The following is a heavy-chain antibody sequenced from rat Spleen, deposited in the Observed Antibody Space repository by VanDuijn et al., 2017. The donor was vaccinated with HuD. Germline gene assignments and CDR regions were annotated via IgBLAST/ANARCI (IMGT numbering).Heavy chain of an antibody. CDR2: IWAGGGE. J-gene: IGHJ1*01. CDR3: ARPNQLGGYWYLDF. V-gene: IGHV2-72*01. CDR1: GFSLTNYH. Sequence: VQLKESGPGLVQPSQTLSLTCIVSGFSLTNYHVAWVRQSPGKSLAWMGTIWAGGGEDYHWTVRSRLSLSRDTSKSQVFLKMNSLQPEDTGTYYCARPNQLGGYWYLDFWGPGTMVTVSS. D-gene: IGHD5-1*01.